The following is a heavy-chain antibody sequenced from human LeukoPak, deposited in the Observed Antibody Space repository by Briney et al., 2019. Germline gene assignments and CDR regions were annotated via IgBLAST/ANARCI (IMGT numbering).Heavy chain of an antibody. V-gene: IGHV4-38-2*01. Sequence: SETLSLTCAVSGYSISSGYYWGWIPQPPGKGLEWIGSIYHSGSTYYNPSLKSRVTISVDTSKNQFSLKLSSVTAADTAVYYCARVSVLWFGELPNGYNWFDPWGQGTLVTVSS. CDR2: IYHSGST. CDR1: GYSISSGYY. J-gene: IGHJ5*02. D-gene: IGHD3-10*01. CDR3: ARVSVLWFGELPNGYNWFDP.